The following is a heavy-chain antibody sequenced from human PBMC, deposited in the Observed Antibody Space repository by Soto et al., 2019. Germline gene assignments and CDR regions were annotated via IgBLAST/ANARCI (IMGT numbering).Heavy chain of an antibody. CDR2: IYPGDSDT. Sequence: EVQLVQSGAEVKKPGESLKISCKGSGYSFTSYWIGWVRQMPGKGLEWMGIIYPGDSDTRYSPSFQGQVTISADKSISTAYLQWSSLKASDTAMYYCARRRYYDSSGSYYFDYWGQGTLVTVSS. CDR1: GYSFTSYW. CDR3: ARRRYYDSSGSYYFDY. V-gene: IGHV5-51*01. J-gene: IGHJ4*02. D-gene: IGHD3-22*01.